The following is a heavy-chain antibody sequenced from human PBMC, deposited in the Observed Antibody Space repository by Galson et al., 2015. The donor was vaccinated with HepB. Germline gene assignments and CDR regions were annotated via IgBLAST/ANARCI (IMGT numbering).Heavy chain of an antibody. V-gene: IGHV4-61*02. CDR2: IYTSGST. CDR3: ARGDSKQQLARRAGGGYNWFDP. J-gene: IGHJ5*02. D-gene: IGHD6-13*01. Sequence: TLSLTCTVSGGSISSGSYYWSWIRQPAGKGLEWIGRIYTSGSTNYNPSLKSRVTISVDTSKNQFSLKLSSVTAADTAVYYCARGDSKQQLARRAGGGYNWFDPWGQGTLVTVSS. CDR1: GGSISSGSYY.